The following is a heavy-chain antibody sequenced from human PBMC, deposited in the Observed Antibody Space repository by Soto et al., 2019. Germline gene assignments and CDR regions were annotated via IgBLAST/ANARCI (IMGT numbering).Heavy chain of an antibody. V-gene: IGHV1-46*01. CDR3: ARASGAYYSDSSGRRDDAFDI. CDR1: GYTFTSYY. D-gene: IGHD3-22*01. J-gene: IGHJ3*02. CDR2: INPSGGST. Sequence: QVQLVQSGAAVKKLGASVKVSCKASGYTFTSYYMHWVRQAPGQGLEWTGIINPSGGSTSYAQKFQGRVTMTRDTSTSTVYMELSSLRSEDTAVYYCARASGAYYSDSSGRRDDAFDIWGQGTMVTVAS.